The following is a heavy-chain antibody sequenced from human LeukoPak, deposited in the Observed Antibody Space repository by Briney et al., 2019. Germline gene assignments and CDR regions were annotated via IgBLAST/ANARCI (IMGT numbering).Heavy chain of an antibody. V-gene: IGHV3-74*01. CDR2: INSDGSST. Sequence: PGGSLRLSCAASGFTFSSYWMHWARQAPGKGLVWVSRINSDGSSTSYADSVKGRFTISRDNAKNTLYLQMNSLRAEDTAVYYCATKSGRDAFDFWGQGTMVTVSS. CDR3: ATKSGRDAFDF. D-gene: IGHD3-10*01. J-gene: IGHJ3*01. CDR1: GFTFSSYW.